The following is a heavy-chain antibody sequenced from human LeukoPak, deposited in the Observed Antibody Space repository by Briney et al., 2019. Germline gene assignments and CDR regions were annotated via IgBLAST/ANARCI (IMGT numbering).Heavy chain of an antibody. V-gene: IGHV4-34*01. CDR3: ARSEVVVYYYGMDV. CDR1: GGSFSGYY. J-gene: IGHJ6*02. Sequence: SETLSLTCAVYGGSFSGYYWSWIRQPPGKGLEWIGEINHSGSTNYNPSLKSRVTISVDTSKNQFSLKLSSVTAADTAVYYCARSEVVVYYYGMDVWGQGTTVTVSS. D-gene: IGHD3-22*01. CDR2: INHSGST.